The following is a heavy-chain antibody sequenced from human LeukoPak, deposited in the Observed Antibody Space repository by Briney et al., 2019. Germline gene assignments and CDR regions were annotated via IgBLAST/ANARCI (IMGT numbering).Heavy chain of an antibody. CDR1: GGSFSGYY. V-gene: IGHV4-34*01. D-gene: IGHD3-3*01. CDR2: INHSGST. Sequence: KASETLSLTCAVYGGSFSGYYWSWIRQPPGKGLEWIGEINHSGSTNYNPSLKSRVTISVDTSKNQFSLKLSSVTAADTAVYYCARGRRTIFGGIDYWGQGTLVTVSS. CDR3: ARGRRTIFGGIDY. J-gene: IGHJ4*02.